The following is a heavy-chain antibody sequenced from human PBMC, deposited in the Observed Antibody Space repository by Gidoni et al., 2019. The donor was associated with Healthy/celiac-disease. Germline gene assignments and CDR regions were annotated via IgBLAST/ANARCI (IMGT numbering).Heavy chain of an antibody. CDR1: GFTFSSYG. V-gene: IGHV3-33*01. D-gene: IGHD3-16*02. J-gene: IGHJ6*02. CDR3: ARERDIEGGDYYYGMDV. CDR2: IWYDGSNK. Sequence: QVQLVESGGGVVQPGRSLRLSCAASGFTFSSYGMHWVRQAPGKGLEWVAVIWYDGSNKYYADSVKGRFTISRDNSKNTLYLQMNSLRAEDTAVYYCARERDIEGGDYYYGMDVWGQGTTVTVSS.